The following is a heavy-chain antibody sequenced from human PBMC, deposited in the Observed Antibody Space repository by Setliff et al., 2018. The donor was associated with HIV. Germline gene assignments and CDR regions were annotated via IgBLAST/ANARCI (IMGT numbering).Heavy chain of an antibody. V-gene: IGHV3-7*03. CDR2: INPDGSEN. CDR1: GFTFSTHW. CDR3: AKSSSGYYFMDY. Sequence: GGSLRLSCAASGFTFSTHWMSWVRQAPGKGLDWVANINPDGSENHYVDSVKGRFTISRDNAKDSLYLEMNSLRTEDTALYYCAKSSSGYYFMDYWGQGTLVTVSS. D-gene: IGHD3-22*01. J-gene: IGHJ4*02.